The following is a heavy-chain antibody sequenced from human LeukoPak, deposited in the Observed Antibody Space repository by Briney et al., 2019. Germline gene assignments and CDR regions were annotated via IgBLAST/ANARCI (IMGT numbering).Heavy chain of an antibody. D-gene: IGHD6-19*01. J-gene: IGHJ4*02. CDR1: GFTFSNYW. Sequence: GGSLRLSCAGTGFTFSNYWMNWVRQAPGKGPEWVANIKEDGSRINYVDSVKGRFTISRDNAKNSVYLQMDNLRAEDTAVYYCVGSSGWLFDYWGQGILVAVSS. CDR3: VGSSGWLFDY. CDR2: IKEDGSRI. V-gene: IGHV3-7*01.